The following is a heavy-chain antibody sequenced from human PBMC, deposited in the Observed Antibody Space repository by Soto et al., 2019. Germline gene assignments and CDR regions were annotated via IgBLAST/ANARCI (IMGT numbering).Heavy chain of an antibody. J-gene: IGHJ6*02. V-gene: IGHV4-34*01. CDR3: ARDWELRYYYYGMDV. CDR1: GGSFSGYY. D-gene: IGHD1-26*01. CDR2: INHSGST. Sequence: SETLSLTCAVYGGSFSGYYWSWIRQPPGKGLEWIGEINHSGSTNYNPSLKSRVTISVDTSKNQFSLKLSSVTAADTAVYYCARDWELRYYYYGMDVWGQGTTVT.